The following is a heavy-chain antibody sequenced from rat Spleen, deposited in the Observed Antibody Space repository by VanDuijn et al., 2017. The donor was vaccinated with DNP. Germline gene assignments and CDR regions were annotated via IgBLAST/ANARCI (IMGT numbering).Heavy chain of an antibody. V-gene: IGHV5-20*01. CDR2: ISHSDDIS. J-gene: IGHJ2*01. Sequence: EVQLVESGGSLVQPGRSLKLSCAASGFSFRNYYMAWVRQTPKKSLEWVAIISHSDDISYYPDSVKGRFTISRDNAKSSLYLEMNSLQSEDTATYYCTREQHYHFDYWGQGVMVSVSS. D-gene: IGHD1-4*01. CDR1: GFSFRNYY. CDR3: TREQHYHFDY.